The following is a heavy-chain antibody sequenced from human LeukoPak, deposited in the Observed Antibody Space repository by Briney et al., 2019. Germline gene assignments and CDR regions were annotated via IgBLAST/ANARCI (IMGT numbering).Heavy chain of an antibody. CDR3: AKSNGYGLIDI. J-gene: IGHJ3*02. CDR1: GGSFSGYY. V-gene: IGHV4-34*01. D-gene: IGHD3-22*01. Sequence: PSETLSLTCAVYGGSFSGYYWSWIRQPPGRGLEWIGEINHSGSTNYNPSLKSRVTISVDTSKNQFSLKLSSVTAADTAVYYCAKSNGYGLIDIWGQGTMVTVSS. CDR2: INHSGST.